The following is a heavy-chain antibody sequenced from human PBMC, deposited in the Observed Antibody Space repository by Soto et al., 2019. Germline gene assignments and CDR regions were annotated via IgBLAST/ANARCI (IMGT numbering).Heavy chain of an antibody. CDR2: MNPSSGYT. CDR1: GYTFTGYD. J-gene: IGHJ4*02. CDR3: ARFVRHQLPTIDY. D-gene: IGHD1-26*01. V-gene: IGHV1-8*01. Sequence: QVQLVQSGAEVKKPGASVRVSCKASGYTFTGYDINWVRQATGQGLEWMGWMNPSSGYTGYAQKFQGRVTMTWDTSISTAYMELSSLPSADTAVYYCARFVRHQLPTIDYWGQGALVTVSS.